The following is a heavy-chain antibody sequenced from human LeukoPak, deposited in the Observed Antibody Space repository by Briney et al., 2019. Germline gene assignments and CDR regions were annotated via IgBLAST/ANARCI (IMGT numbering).Heavy chain of an antibody. CDR1: GFTFTGYF. D-gene: IGHD6-19*01. J-gene: IGHJ4*02. V-gene: IGHV3-7*03. CDR3: AREGPGQWLEPFDY. Sequence: PGGSLRLSCVASGFTFTGYFMSWVRQPPGKGLEWVANIKQDGSEKYYVDSVKGRFTISRDNAKKSLDLQMNSLRAEDMAVYYCAREGPGQWLEPFDYWGQGTLVTVSS. CDR2: IKQDGSEK.